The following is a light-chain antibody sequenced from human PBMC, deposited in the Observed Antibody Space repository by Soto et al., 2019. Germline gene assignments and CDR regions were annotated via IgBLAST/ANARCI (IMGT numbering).Light chain of an antibody. CDR3: QQSYNTTWT. CDR1: QGISTD. CDR2: TTS. J-gene: IGKJ1*01. V-gene: IGKV1-39*01. Sequence: DIHMTQSPSSLSASVGDMFTITCRASQGISTDLNWYQQKKGKAPKLLIYTTSSLQSGVPSRLSGSGYETDFTITISSLQNEDFATYSCQQSYNTTWTFGQGTKVDIK.